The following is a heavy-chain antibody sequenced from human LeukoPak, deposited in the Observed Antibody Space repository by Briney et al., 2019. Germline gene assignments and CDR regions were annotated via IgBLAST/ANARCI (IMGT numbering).Heavy chain of an antibody. V-gene: IGHV3-48*04. CDR2: ISSSSSTI. Sequence: GGSLRLSCAASGFTFSSYSMNWVRQAPGKGLEWVSYISSSSSTIYYADSVKGRFTISRDNAKNSLYLQMNSLRAEDTAVYYCARHDSSSWYPYFDYWGQGTLVTVSS. CDR1: GFTFSSYS. D-gene: IGHD6-13*01. J-gene: IGHJ4*02. CDR3: ARHDSSSWYPYFDY.